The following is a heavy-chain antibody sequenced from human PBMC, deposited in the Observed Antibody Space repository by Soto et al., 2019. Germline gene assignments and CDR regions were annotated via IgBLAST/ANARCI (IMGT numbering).Heavy chain of an antibody. Sequence: EAQLVESGGGLVQPGGSLTLSCTASEITLNIYWMHWIRQAPGKGLVWVSRINPESTTLTYADSVTGRFTISRDSAKNTLYLQMNGLNAEDTAIYYCTKDTFGAGDSWGQGTLVTVSS. J-gene: IGHJ4*02. D-gene: IGHD3-10*01. CDR1: EITLNIYW. V-gene: IGHV3-74*01. CDR3: TKDTFGAGDS. CDR2: INPESTTL.